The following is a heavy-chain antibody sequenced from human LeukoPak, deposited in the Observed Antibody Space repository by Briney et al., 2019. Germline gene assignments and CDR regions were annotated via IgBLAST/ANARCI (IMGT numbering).Heavy chain of an antibody. D-gene: IGHD6-6*01. CDR1: GFTFSSYS. CDR2: ISGSGGST. Sequence: GGSLRLSCAASGFTFSSYSMNWVRRAPGKGLEWVSAISGSGGSTYYADSVKGRFTISRDNSKNTLYLQMNSLRAEDTAVYYCAKDQRAARLYWGQGTLVTVSS. CDR3: AKDQRAARLY. J-gene: IGHJ4*02. V-gene: IGHV3-23*01.